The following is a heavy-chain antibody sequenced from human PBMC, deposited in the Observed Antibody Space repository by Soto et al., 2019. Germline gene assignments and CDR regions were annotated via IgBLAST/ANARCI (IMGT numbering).Heavy chain of an antibody. J-gene: IGHJ6*02. D-gene: IGHD5-18*01. CDR1: GYTFTSYA. CDR2: INAGNGNT. CDR3: AREETARYYYGMDV. V-gene: IGHV1-3*01. Sequence: ASVKVSCKASGYTFTSYAMHWVRQAPGQRLEWMGWINAGNGNTKYSQKFQGRVTITRDTSASTAYMELSSLRSEDTAVYYCAREETARYYYGMDVWGQGTTVTVS.